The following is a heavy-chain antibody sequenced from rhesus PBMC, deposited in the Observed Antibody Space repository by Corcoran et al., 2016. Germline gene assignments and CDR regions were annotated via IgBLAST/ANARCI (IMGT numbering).Heavy chain of an antibody. CDR2: IYGGSGST. CDR3: ARYRITIFGLAKPFDC. CDR1: GGSISSNY. V-gene: IGHV4-147*01. D-gene: IGHD3-3*01. J-gene: IGHJ4*01. Sequence: QVQLQESGPGLVKPSETLSLTCAVSGGSISSNYWSWIRQSPGKGLEWIGYIYGGSGSTSYKPSLKSRVTISTDTSKNQLSLKLNSVTAADTAVYYCARYRITIFGLAKPFDCWGQGVLVTVSS.